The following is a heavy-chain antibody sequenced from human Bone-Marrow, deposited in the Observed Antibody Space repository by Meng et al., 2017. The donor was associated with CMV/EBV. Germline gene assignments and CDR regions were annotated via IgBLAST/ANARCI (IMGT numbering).Heavy chain of an antibody. V-gene: IGHV1-18*01. CDR1: GYTFTSYG. J-gene: IGHJ5*02. Sequence: ASVKVSCKASGYTFTSYGISWVRQAPGQGLEWMGWISAFNDNTNYAQKLQGRVTMTTDTSTRTAYMELRSLRPDDTALYYCARDSYSSSSRWFDPWGQGTLVTVSS. CDR2: ISAFNDNT. D-gene: IGHD6-6*01. CDR3: ARDSYSSSSRWFDP.